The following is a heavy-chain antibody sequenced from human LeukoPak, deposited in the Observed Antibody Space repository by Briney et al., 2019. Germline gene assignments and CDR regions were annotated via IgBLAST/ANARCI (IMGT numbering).Heavy chain of an antibody. V-gene: IGHV4-39*07. CDR1: GGSISSSSYY. D-gene: IGHD5-18*01. CDR3: ARSPERGYSYGDLDY. J-gene: IGHJ4*02. CDR2: IYYSGST. Sequence: SETLSLTCTVSGGSISSSSYYWGWIRQPPGKGLEWIGSIYYSGSTYYNPSLKSRVTISVDTSKNQFSLKLSSVTAADTAVYYCARSPERGYSYGDLDYWGQGTLVTVSS.